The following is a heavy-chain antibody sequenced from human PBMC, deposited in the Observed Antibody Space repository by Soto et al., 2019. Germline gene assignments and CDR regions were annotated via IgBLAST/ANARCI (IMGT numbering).Heavy chain of an antibody. J-gene: IGHJ4*02. CDR1: AYTFTNYA. CDR3: ATGLLGYCSGGSCYSDS. D-gene: IGHD2-15*01. CDR2: ISADNGNT. Sequence: QVQLVQSGAEVKKPGASVRVSCQTSAYTFTNYAVSWVRQAPGQGLEWMGWISADNGNTIYAQKFQGRVPMITDTSSSKAYMELRSLRSDDTAVYYCATGLLGYCSGGSCYSDSWGQGTLVTVSS. V-gene: IGHV1-18*01.